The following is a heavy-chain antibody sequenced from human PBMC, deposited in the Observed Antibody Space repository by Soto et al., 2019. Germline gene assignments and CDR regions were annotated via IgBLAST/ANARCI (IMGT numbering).Heavy chain of an antibody. D-gene: IGHD3-16*01. J-gene: IGHJ6*02. Sequence: PGGSLRLSCAASGFTVSSNYMIWVRQAPGKGLEWVSVIYSGGSTYYADSVKGRFTISRDNSKNTLYLQMNSLRAEDTAVYYCARDHDARGEFYYYYGMDVWGQGTTVTVSS. CDR1: GFTVSSNY. V-gene: IGHV3-53*01. CDR3: ARDHDARGEFYYYYGMDV. CDR2: IYSGGST.